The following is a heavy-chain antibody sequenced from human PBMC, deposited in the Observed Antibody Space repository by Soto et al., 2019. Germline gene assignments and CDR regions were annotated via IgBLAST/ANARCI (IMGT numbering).Heavy chain of an antibody. Sequence: GASVKVSCKASGYTFTSYGISWVRQAPGQGLEWMGWISAYNGNTNYAQKLQGRVTMTTDTSTSTAYMELRSLRSDDTAVYYCARVCDFWSGHNWFDPWGRGTLVTVSS. CDR2: ISAYNGNT. CDR3: ARVCDFWSGHNWFDP. V-gene: IGHV1-18*01. D-gene: IGHD3-3*01. CDR1: GYTFTSYG. J-gene: IGHJ5*02.